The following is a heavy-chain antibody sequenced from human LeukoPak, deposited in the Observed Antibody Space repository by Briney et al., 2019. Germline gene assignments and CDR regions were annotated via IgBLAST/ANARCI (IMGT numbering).Heavy chain of an antibody. CDR1: GYSFTDYF. V-gene: IGHV1-2*02. Sequence: ATVKVSCKASGYSFTDYFIHWVRQAPGQGLEWMGWINPNSGGTNYAQKFQGRVTMTRDTSISTAYMELTSLTSDDTAVYFCARGGGGLAYWGPGTLVTVSS. CDR3: ARGGGGLAY. J-gene: IGHJ4*02. D-gene: IGHD2-15*01. CDR2: INPNSGGT.